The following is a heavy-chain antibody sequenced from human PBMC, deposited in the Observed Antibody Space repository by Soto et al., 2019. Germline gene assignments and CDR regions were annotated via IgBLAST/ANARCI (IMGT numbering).Heavy chain of an antibody. J-gene: IGHJ4*02. Sequence: EVQRLESGGGLVQPGVSRRLSFAASGFTFSRYAMSWFLQAPGKGLEWVSAISGIGVSTYYADSVKGRFTITRDNSKNTLYLQMNNLSAEDKAVYYCARRYYYGSGDEVYFDYWGKGTLVTVSS. CDR3: ARRYYYGSGDEVYFDY. V-gene: IGHV3-23*01. CDR1: GFTFSRYA. D-gene: IGHD3-10*01. CDR2: ISGIGVST.